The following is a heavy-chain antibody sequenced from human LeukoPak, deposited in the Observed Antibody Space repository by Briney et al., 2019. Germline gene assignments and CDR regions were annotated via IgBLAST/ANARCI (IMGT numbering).Heavy chain of an antibody. CDR2: IYYSGST. V-gene: IGHV4-59*01. CDR3: ARGGYYYDSRPFDY. CDR1: GGSISSYY. D-gene: IGHD3-22*01. J-gene: IGHJ4*02. Sequence: SETLFLTCTVSGGSISSYYWSWIRQPPGKGLEWIGYIYYSGSTNYNPSLKSRVTISVDTSKNQFSLKLSSVTAADTAVYYCARGGYYYDSRPFDYWGQGILVTVSS.